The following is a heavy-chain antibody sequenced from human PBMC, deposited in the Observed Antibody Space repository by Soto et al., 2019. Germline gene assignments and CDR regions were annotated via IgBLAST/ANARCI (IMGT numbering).Heavy chain of an antibody. CDR1: GFFFGDSP. Sequence: GGSLRLSCITSGFFFGDSPMSWVRQAPGKGLEWVSAISGSGGSTYYADSVKGRFTISRDNSKNTLYLQMNSLRAEDTAVYYCAKHSWFDPWGQGTLVTVSS. V-gene: IGHV3-23*01. CDR3: AKHSWFDP. J-gene: IGHJ5*02. CDR2: ISGSGGST.